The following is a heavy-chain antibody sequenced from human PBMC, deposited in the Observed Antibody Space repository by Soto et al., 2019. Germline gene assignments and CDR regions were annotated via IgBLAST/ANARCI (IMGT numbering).Heavy chain of an antibody. CDR1: GFTFSSYA. V-gene: IGHV3-30-3*01. Sequence: GGLRLSCAASGFTFSSYAMHWVRQAPGKGLEWVAVISYDGSNKYYADSVKGRFTISRDNSKNTLYLQMNSLRAEDTAVYYCARDRCTNGVCYAGYYYYYGMDVWGQGTTVTVSS. J-gene: IGHJ6*02. D-gene: IGHD2-8*01. CDR2: ISYDGSNK. CDR3: ARDRCTNGVCYAGYYYYYGMDV.